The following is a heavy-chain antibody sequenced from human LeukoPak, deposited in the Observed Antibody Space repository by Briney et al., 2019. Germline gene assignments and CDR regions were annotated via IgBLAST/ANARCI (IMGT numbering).Heavy chain of an antibody. CDR1: GFTVSNNY. CDR2: IYSGGST. J-gene: IGHJ4*02. V-gene: IGHV3-53*01. CDR3: ASYSSLDY. D-gene: IGHD3-22*01. Sequence: GGSLRLPCAASGFTVSNNYMSWVRQAPGKGLEWVSLIYSGGSTYYADSVKGRFTISRDNSKNTLYLQMNSLRADDTAVYYCASYSSLDYWGQGTLVTVSS.